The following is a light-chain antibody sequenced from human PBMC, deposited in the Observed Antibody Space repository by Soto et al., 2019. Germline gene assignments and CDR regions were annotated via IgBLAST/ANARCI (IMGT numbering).Light chain of an antibody. V-gene: IGKV3-15*01. J-gene: IGKJ1*01. CDR3: QQYNTWPLT. CDR2: DAS. Sequence: VMTQSPATLSVSPGERVTLSCRASQSVRSNLAWYQQKPGQSPRLLVYDASTRATGVPARFGGSGSGAEFTLTISSLQSEDFAVYYCQQYNTWPLTFGQGTKVDIK. CDR1: QSVRSN.